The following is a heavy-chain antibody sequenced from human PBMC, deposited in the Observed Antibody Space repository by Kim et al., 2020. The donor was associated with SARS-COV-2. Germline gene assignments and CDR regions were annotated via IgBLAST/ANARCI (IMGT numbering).Heavy chain of an antibody. CDR3: TTARIGSSWRFDY. J-gene: IGHJ4*02. Sequence: YAAPVKGRFTSSRDDAKNTLFLQMNSLKSEDTAVYYCTTARIGSSWRFDYWGQGTLVTVSS. V-gene: IGHV3-15*01. D-gene: IGHD6-13*01.